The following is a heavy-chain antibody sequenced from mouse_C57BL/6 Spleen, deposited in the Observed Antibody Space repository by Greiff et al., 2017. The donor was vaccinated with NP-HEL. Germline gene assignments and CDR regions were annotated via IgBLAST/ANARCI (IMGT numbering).Heavy chain of an antibody. Sequence: ESGPGLVKPSQSLSLTCSVTGYSITSGYYWNWIRQFPGNKLEWMGYISYDGSNNYNPSLKNRTSITRDTSKNQFFLKLNSVTTEDTATYYCARRDYGSSPFAYWGQGTLVTVSA. CDR2: ISYDGSN. D-gene: IGHD1-1*01. V-gene: IGHV3-6*01. CDR1: GYSITSGYY. CDR3: ARRDYGSSPFAY. J-gene: IGHJ3*01.